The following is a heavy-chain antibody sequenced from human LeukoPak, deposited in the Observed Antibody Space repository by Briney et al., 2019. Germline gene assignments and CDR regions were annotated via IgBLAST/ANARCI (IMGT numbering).Heavy chain of an antibody. V-gene: IGHV4-34*01. CDR2: INHSGST. CDR3: ARHDSSKYFDL. Sequence: ASETLSLTCAVYGGSFSGYYWSWIRQPPGKGLEWIGEINHSGSTNYNPSLKSRVTISVDTSKNQFSLKLSSVTAADTAVYYCARHDSSKYFDLGARGPLVIVSS. J-gene: IGHJ2*01. CDR1: GGSFSGYY. D-gene: IGHD4-11*01.